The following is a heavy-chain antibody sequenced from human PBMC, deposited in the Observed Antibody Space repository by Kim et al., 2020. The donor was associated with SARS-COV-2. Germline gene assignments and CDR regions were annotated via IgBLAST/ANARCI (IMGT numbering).Heavy chain of an antibody. CDR3: ARTLDSKYYYDSSGYYYFDY. V-gene: IGHV1-3*01. Sequence: ASVKVSCKASGYTFTSYAMHWVRQAPGQRLEWMGWINAGNGNTKYSQKFQGRVTITRDTSASTAYMELSSLRSEDTAVYYCARTLDSKYYYDSSGYYYFDYWGQGTLVTVSS. J-gene: IGHJ4*02. D-gene: IGHD3-22*01. CDR2: INAGNGNT. CDR1: GYTFTSYA.